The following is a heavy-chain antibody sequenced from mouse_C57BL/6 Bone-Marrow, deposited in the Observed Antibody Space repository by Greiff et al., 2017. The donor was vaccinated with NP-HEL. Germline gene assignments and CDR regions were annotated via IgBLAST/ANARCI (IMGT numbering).Heavy chain of an antibody. Sequence: QVQLKESGPGLVQPSQSLSITCTVSGFSLTSYGVHWVRQPPGKGLEWLGVIWSGGSTDYNAAFISRLSISKDNSKSQVFFKMNSLQADDTAIYYYAKNGSITTGVENYAKGDWGQGASVTVSS. CDR3: AKNGSITTGVENYAKGD. J-gene: IGHJ4*01. V-gene: IGHV2-4*01. CDR2: IWSGGST. CDR1: GFSLTSYG. D-gene: IGHD1-1*01.